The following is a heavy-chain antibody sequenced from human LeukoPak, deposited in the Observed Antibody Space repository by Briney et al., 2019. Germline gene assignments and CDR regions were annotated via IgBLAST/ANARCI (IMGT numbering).Heavy chain of an antibody. D-gene: IGHD3-3*01. CDR2: ITSGSSTI. CDR3: ARPLRESGYFYFDN. V-gene: IGHV3-48*04. CDR1: GFTFDSYS. J-gene: IGHJ4*02. Sequence: GGSLGLSCAASGFTFDSYSMSWVRQAPGKGLEWVSYITSGSSTIYYPDSVKGRFTVSRDNAKNSLYLQMNSLRAEDTAIYYCARPLRESGYFYFDNWGQGTLVTVSS.